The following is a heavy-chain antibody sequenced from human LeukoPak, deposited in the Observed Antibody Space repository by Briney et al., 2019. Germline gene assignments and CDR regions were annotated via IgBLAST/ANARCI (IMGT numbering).Heavy chain of an antibody. J-gene: IGHJ4*02. CDR3: AKTSYGYVWGSYRLFDY. D-gene: IGHD3-16*02. CDR2: IIPIFGTA. CDR1: GGTFSSYA. Sequence: SVKVSCKASGGTFSSYAISWVRQAPGQGLEWMGGIIPIFGTANYAQKFQGRVTITADESTSTAYMELSSLRPEDTAVYYCAKTSYGYVWGSYRLFDYWGQGTLVTVSS. V-gene: IGHV1-69*01.